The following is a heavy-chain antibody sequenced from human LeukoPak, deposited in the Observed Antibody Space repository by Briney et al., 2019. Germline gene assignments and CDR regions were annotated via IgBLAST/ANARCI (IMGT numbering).Heavy chain of an antibody. CDR1: GGSFSGYY. CDR3: ARTNYSSSWYRRDAFDI. J-gene: IGHJ3*02. V-gene: IGHV4-34*01. Sequence: SETLSLTCAVYGGSFSGYYWSWIRQPPGKGLEWIGEINHSGSTNYNPSLKSRVTISVDTSKNQFSLKLSSVTAEDTAVYYCARTNYSSSWYRRDAFDIWGQGTMVTVSS. D-gene: IGHD6-13*01. CDR2: INHSGST.